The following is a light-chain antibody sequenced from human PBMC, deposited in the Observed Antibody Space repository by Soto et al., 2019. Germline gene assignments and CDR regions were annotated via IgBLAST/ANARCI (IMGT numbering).Light chain of an antibody. CDR2: GAS. CDR1: QSVSSN. V-gene: IGKV3-15*01. J-gene: IGKJ1*01. Sequence: EIVMTQSPATLSVSPGERAPLSCRASQSVSSNLAWYQQKPGQAPRLRIYGASTRATGIPARFSGSGSGTEFTLTISSLQSEDFAVYYCQQYGTSPRTFGQGTKV. CDR3: QQYGTSPRT.